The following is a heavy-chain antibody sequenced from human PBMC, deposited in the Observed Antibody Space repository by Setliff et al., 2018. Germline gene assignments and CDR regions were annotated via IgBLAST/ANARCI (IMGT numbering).Heavy chain of an antibody. Sequence: ASVKVSCKASGYTFTSYGISWVRQAPGQGLEWMGWISAYNGNTNYAQKLQGRVTMTTDTSTSTAYMELRSLRSDDTAVYYCARDPAPRLRFLERFDPRGQGTLVTVSS. V-gene: IGHV1-18*01. CDR2: ISAYNGNT. CDR3: ARDPAPRLRFLERFDP. J-gene: IGHJ5*02. D-gene: IGHD3-3*01. CDR1: GYTFTSYG.